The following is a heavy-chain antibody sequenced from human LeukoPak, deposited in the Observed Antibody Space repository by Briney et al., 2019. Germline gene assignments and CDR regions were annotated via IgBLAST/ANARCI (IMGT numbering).Heavy chain of an antibody. D-gene: IGHD3-10*01. V-gene: IGHV3-48*01. J-gene: IGHJ4*02. CDR3: ATTEFLDH. CDR2: ISNSSNTI. CDR1: GFTFSSYS. Sequence: GGSLRLSCAASGFTFSSYSMNWVRQAPGKGLEWISYISNSSNTIYYADSVKGRFTISRDNAKNSLFLQMNSLRVEDTAVYYCATTEFLDHWGQGTLVTVSS.